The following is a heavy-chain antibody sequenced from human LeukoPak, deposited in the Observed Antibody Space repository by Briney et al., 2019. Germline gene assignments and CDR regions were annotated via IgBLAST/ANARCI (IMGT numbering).Heavy chain of an antibody. CDR3: ARGRRIAAAGREGAFDI. Sequence: SETLSLTCAVYGGSFSGYYWSWIRQPPGKGLEWIGEINHSGSTNYNPSLKSRVTISVDTSKNQFSLKLSSVTAADTAVYYCARGRRIAAAGREGAFDIWGQGTMVTVSS. D-gene: IGHD6-13*01. V-gene: IGHV4-34*01. CDR2: INHSGST. J-gene: IGHJ3*02. CDR1: GGSFSGYY.